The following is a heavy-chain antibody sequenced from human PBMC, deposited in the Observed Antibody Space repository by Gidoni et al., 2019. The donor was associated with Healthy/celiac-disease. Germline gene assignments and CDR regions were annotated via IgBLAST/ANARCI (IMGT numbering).Heavy chain of an antibody. J-gene: IGHJ5*02. CDR1: GFTFSSYA. Sequence: EVQLLESGGGLVQPGGPLRLSCAASGFTFSSYAMSWVRQAPGKGLAWVSAISGSGGSTYYADSVKGRFTISRDNSKNTLYLQMNSLRAEDTAVYYCAKDEQQLVRGWFDPWGQGTLVTVSS. V-gene: IGHV3-23*01. CDR3: AKDEQQLVRGWFDP. CDR2: ISGSGGST. D-gene: IGHD6-13*01.